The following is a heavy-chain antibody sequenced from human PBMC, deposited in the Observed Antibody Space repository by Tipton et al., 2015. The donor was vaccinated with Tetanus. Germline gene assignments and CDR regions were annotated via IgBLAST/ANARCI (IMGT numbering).Heavy chain of an antibody. V-gene: IGHV3-30*03. Sequence: SLRLSCAASGFTFSNSGMHWVRQAPGKGLEWVAIISYDGNYQSYAESVKGRFTISRDNSKSALFLQMNGLRAEDTAVYYCIYTVSWSGFGCWGQGALVTVSS. D-gene: IGHD6-13*01. CDR1: GFTFSNSG. CDR3: IYTVSWSGFGC. CDR2: ISYDGNYQ. J-gene: IGHJ4*02.